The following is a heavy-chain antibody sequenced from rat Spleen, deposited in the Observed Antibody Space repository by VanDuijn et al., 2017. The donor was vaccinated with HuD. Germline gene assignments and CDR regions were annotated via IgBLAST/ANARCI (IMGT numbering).Heavy chain of an antibody. CDR2: IDGAGST. CDR1: VYSITSSYR. CDR3: GRGQYRYNWIDY. V-gene: IGHV3-3*01. J-gene: IGHJ2*01. Sequence: QLQESGPGLVKPSQSLSLTCSVTVYSITSSYRWNWIRKFPGNKLEWMGYIDGAGSTNYNPSLKSRISITRDTSKNQFFLQVNSVTTEDTATYYCGRGQYRYNWIDYWGQGVMVTVSS. D-gene: IGHD1-5*01.